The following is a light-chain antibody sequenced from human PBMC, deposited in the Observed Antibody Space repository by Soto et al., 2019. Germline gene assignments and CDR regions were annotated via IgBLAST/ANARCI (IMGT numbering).Light chain of an antibody. CDR3: QQYGSSPYT. Sequence: EIVLAQSPDTLSLSPGERATLSCRASQSVSSNYLAWYQQKPGQAPRLLIYGASSRATVIPDRFSGSGSGTDFTLTISRLEPEDFAVYYCQQYGSSPYTFGQGTKLEI. V-gene: IGKV3-20*01. CDR2: GAS. CDR1: QSVSSNY. J-gene: IGKJ2*01.